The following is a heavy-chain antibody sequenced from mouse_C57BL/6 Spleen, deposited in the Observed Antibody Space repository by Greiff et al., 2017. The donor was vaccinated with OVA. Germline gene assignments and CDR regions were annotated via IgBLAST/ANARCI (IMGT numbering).Heavy chain of an antibody. CDR1: GYTFTSYT. Sequence: VHLVESGAELARPGASVKMSCKASGYTFTSYTMHWVKQRPGQGLEWIGYINPSSGYTKYNQKFKDKATLTADKSSSTAYMQLSSLTSEDSAVYYCARLDDYDAVAMDYWGQGTSVTVSS. J-gene: IGHJ4*01. CDR3: ARLDDYDAVAMDY. CDR2: INPSSGYT. D-gene: IGHD2-4*01. V-gene: IGHV1-4*01.